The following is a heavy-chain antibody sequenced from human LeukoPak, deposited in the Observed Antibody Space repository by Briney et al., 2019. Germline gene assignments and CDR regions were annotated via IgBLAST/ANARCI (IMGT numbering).Heavy chain of an antibody. D-gene: IGHD3-22*01. J-gene: IGHJ4*02. CDR3: ARDLLYDRSGPHDY. CDR2: ISWNSGSI. Sequence: GGSLRLSCAASGFTFDDYAMHWVRHAPGKGLEWVSGISWNSGSIAYADSVKGRFTISRDNAKNSLYLQMNSLRAEDTAVYYCARDLLYDRSGPHDYWGQGTLVTVSS. CDR1: GFTFDDYA. V-gene: IGHV3-9*01.